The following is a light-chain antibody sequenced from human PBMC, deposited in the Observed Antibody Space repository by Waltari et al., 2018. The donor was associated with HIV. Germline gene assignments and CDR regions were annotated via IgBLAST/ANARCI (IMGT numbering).Light chain of an antibody. J-gene: IGKJ4*01. Sequence: GSLGEGATISCQSSQSVLYSANNLNYLAWYQQKPGQPPKLLFYWASTRESGVPDRFSGSGSGTNFTLTISSLQAEDVAVYHCQQYFNTPLTFAGGTRVEIK. V-gene: IGKV4-1*01. CDR3: QQYFNTPLT. CDR1: QSVLYSANNLNY. CDR2: WAS.